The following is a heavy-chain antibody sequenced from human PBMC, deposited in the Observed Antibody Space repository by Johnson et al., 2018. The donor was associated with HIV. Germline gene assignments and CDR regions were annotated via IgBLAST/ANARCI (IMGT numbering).Heavy chain of an antibody. CDR1: GFAFSGYW. Sequence: VQLVESGGGLVQPGGSLRLSCAASGFAFSGYWMTWVRQAPGKGLEWVANIKQGGSEKYYVDSVKGRFTISRDNAKKSLYLQMNSLRAEDTAVYYCARESGWGHDAFDIWGQGTMVTVSS. CDR3: ARESGWGHDAFDI. V-gene: IGHV3-7*01. J-gene: IGHJ3*02. CDR2: IKQGGSEK. D-gene: IGHD3-22*01.